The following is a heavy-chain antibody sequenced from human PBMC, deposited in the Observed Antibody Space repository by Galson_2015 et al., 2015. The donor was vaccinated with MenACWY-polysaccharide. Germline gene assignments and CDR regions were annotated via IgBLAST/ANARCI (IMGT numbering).Heavy chain of an antibody. CDR2: ISYDGSNK. CDR1: GFSFSTYD. V-gene: IGHV3-30*18. Sequence: SLRLSCAASGFSFSTYDIHWVRQAPGKGLEWVAVISYDGSNKYYADSVKGRFTISRDNSKNTLYLQMNSLIAEDTAVYYCAKGGQQLTRSTYYMDVWGKGTTVTVSS. J-gene: IGHJ6*03. CDR3: AKGGQQLTRSTYYMDV. D-gene: IGHD6-13*01.